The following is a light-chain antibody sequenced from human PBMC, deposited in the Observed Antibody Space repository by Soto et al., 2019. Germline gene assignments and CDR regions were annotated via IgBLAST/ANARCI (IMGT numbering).Light chain of an antibody. CDR1: QSVSSS. CDR3: QQYNNWPPYT. J-gene: IGKJ2*01. V-gene: IGKV3-15*01. Sequence: EIVMKQSPGTLSVSPGERATLSCRASQSVSSSLDWYQQRPGQAPRLLIYGASTRATGVPARFSVSGSGTEFTLTITTLQSEDFAVYYCQQYNNWPPYTFGQGNKLQIK. CDR2: GAS.